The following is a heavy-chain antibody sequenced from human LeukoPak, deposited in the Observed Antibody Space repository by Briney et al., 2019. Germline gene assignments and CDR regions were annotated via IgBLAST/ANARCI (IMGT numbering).Heavy chain of an antibody. CDR1: GGSISSYY. D-gene: IGHD3-3*01. V-gene: IGHV4-59*01. CDR2: IHYSGST. J-gene: IGHJ4*02. Sequence: SETLSLTCTVSGGSISSYYWSWIRQPPGKGLEWIGYIHYSGSTNYNPSLKSRVTISVDTSKNQFSLKLSSVTAADTAVYYCARSTIFAVPAPFGYWGQGILVTVSS. CDR3: ARSTIFAVPAPFGY.